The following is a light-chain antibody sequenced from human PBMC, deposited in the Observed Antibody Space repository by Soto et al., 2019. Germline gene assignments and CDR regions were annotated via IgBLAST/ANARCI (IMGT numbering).Light chain of an antibody. CDR1: ESISSW. J-gene: IGKJ1*01. CDR3: QQYNSYSWT. V-gene: IGKV1-5*03. CDR2: KAS. Sequence: DIQMTQSPPTLSAAAGGTVKITSGASESISSWLAWYQQKPGKAPKLLMYKASSLESGVPSRFSGSGSGTEFSLTISSLQTDDFATYSCQQYNSYSWTFGKGTKVDIK.